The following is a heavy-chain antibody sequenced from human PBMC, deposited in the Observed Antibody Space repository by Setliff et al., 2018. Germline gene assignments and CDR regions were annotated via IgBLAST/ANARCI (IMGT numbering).Heavy chain of an antibody. CDR1: GGSFSGYY. Sequence: PSETLSLTCAVYGGSFSGYYWGWIRQPPGKGLEWIGSIYHSGSTYYNPSLKSRVTISVDTSKNQFSLKLSSVTAADTAVYYCARHVLGQQLVYNWFDPWGQGTLVTVSS. J-gene: IGHJ5*02. V-gene: IGHV4-38-2*01. D-gene: IGHD6-13*01. CDR2: IYHSGST. CDR3: ARHVLGQQLVYNWFDP.